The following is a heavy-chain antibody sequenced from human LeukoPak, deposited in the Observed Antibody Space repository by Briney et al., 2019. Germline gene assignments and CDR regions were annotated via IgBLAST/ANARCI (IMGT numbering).Heavy chain of an antibody. CDR2: IYYSGST. D-gene: IGHD1-26*01. V-gene: IGHV4-39*07. CDR3: ARDIVGGYYYYYMDV. Sequence: SETLSLTCTVSGGSISSSSYYWGWIRQPPGKGLEWIGSIYYSGSTYYNPSLKSRVTMSVDTSKNQFSLKLSSVTAADTAVYYCARDIVGGYYYYYMDVRGKGTTVTVSS. J-gene: IGHJ6*03. CDR1: GGSISSSSYY.